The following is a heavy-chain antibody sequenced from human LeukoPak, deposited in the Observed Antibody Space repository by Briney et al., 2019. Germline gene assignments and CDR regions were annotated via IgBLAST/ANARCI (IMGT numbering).Heavy chain of an antibody. D-gene: IGHD3-22*01. V-gene: IGHV1-69*04. CDR1: GDTFSSYA. Sequence: SVKVSCKASGDTFSSYAISWVRQAPGQGLEWMGRIIPIFGIANYAQKFQGRVTITADKSTSTAYIEVRSLRSGDTAVFFCAREVVVGEYFQHWGEGRMVTVSS. CDR2: IIPIFGIA. J-gene: IGHJ1*01. CDR3: AREVVVGEYFQH.